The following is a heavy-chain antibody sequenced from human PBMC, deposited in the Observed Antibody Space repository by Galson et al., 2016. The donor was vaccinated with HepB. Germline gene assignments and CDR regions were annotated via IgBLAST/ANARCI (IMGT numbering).Heavy chain of an antibody. CDR2: INPHSGGT. CDR3: ARREGWGYYYGMDV. V-gene: IGHV1-2*02. J-gene: IGHJ6*02. D-gene: IGHD6-19*01. Sequence: SLKVSCKASGYSFDDYYIHWVRQAPGQGLEWMGGINPHSGGTNYAQKFQGRVTLTRDRSVNTAYMEMRRLRSDDTAVYYCARREGWGYYYGMDVWGQGTTVAVSS. CDR1: GYSFDDYY.